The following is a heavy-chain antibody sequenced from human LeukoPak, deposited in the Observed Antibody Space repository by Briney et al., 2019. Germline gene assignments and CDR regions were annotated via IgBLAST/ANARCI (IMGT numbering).Heavy chain of an antibody. D-gene: IGHD3-10*01. Sequence: PGGSLRLSCAASGLTFSTSWMSWVRQAPGKGLEWVAVISDDGSDKYYVDSVRGRLTISRDNAKNLVYLQMDSLRADDTAVYFCARDVWRSADLWGQGTLVTVSS. CDR1: GLTFSTSW. CDR2: ISDDGSDK. J-gene: IGHJ5*02. V-gene: IGHV3-7*01. CDR3: ARDVWRSADL.